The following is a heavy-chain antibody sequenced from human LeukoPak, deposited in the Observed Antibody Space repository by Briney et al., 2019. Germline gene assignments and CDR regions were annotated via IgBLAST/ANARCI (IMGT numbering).Heavy chain of an antibody. CDR2: IIPIFGTA. V-gene: IGHV1-69*06. CDR3: ASDGDSSSYDY. CDR1: GGTLSSYA. D-gene: IGHD6-13*01. J-gene: IGHJ4*02. Sequence: SVKVSCKASGGTLSSYAIRWVREAPGHGLEWMGGIIPIFGTANYAQKFQGRVTITADKPTSTAYMELSSLRSEDTAVYYCASDGDSSSYDYWGKGTLVTVS.